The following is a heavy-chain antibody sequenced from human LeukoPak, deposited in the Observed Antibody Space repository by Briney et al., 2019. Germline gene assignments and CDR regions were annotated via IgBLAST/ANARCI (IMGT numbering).Heavy chain of an antibody. V-gene: IGHV3-33*01. D-gene: IGHD2-2*01. Sequence: GGSLRLSCAASGFTFSSYGMHWVRQAPGKGLEWVAVIWYDGSNKFYADSVKGRFTISRDNSKNTLHLQMNSLGAEDTAVYYCASRSPALDYWGQGTLVTVSS. CDR3: ASRSPALDY. CDR1: GFTFSSYG. J-gene: IGHJ4*02. CDR2: IWYDGSNK.